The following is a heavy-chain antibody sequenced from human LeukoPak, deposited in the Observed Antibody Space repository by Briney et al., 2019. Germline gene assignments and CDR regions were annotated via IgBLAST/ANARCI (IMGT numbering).Heavy chain of an antibody. J-gene: IGHJ4*02. V-gene: IGHV4-34*01. Sequence: SETLSLTCAVYGGSFSGYYWSWIRQPPGKGLEWIGEINHSGSTNYNPSLKSRVTISVDTSKNQFSLKLNSVTAADTAVYYCARGGIGPTTKHWAPDYWGQGTLVTVSS. CDR2: INHSGST. CDR3: ARGGIGPTTKHWAPDY. CDR1: GGSFSGYY. D-gene: IGHD1-1*01.